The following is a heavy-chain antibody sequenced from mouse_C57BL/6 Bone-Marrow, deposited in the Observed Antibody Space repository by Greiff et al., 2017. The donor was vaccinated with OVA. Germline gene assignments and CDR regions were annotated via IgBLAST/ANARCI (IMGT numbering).Heavy chain of an antibody. CDR2: IDPENGDT. CDR3: TSGTGTFDY. Sequence: EVQLQQSGAELVRPGASVKLSCTASGFNIKDDYMHWVKQRPEQGLEWIGWIDPENGDTEYASKFQGKATIPADTSSNTAYLQLSSLTSEDTAVYYCTSGTGTFDYWGQGTTLTVSS. V-gene: IGHV14-4*01. J-gene: IGHJ2*01. CDR1: GFNIKDDY. D-gene: IGHD3-3*01.